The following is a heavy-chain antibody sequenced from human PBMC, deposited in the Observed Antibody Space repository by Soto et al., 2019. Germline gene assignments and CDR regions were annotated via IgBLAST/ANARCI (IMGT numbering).Heavy chain of an antibody. CDR3: ARVGNDSSGYQYFDY. CDR2: IYYSGST. V-gene: IGHV4-31*02. D-gene: IGHD3-22*01. J-gene: IGHJ4*02. CDR1: GGSISSGGYY. Sequence: SETLSRTCTVSGGSISSGGYYWSWIRQHPGKGLEWIGYIYYSGSTYYNPSLKSRVTISVDTSKNQFSLKLSSVTAADTAVYYCARVGNDSSGYQYFDYWGQGTLVTVSS.